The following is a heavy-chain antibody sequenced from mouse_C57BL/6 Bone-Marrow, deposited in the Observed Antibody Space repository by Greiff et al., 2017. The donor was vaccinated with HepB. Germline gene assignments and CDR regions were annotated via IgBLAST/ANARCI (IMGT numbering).Heavy chain of an antibody. CDR3: ANDYDGAYFDY. CDR1: GYAFSSSW. Sequence: VQLQQSGPELVKPGASVKISCKASGYAFSSSWMNWVKQRPGKGLEWIGRIYPGDGDTTYNGKFKGKATLTEDKSSRTAYMQLSSLTSEDSAVYFCANDYDGAYFDYWGQGTTLTVSS. D-gene: IGHD2-4*01. V-gene: IGHV1-82*01. J-gene: IGHJ2*01. CDR2: IYPGDGDT.